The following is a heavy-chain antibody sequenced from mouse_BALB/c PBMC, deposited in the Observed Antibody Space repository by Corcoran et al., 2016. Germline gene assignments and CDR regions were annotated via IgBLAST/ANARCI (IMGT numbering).Heavy chain of an antibody. CDR2: IYWDEDK. CDR3: ARRPNWDYAMDY. V-gene: IGHV8-12*01. J-gene: IGHJ4*01. CDR1: GFSLSTSGMG. Sequence: QVTLKESGPGILQPSQTLSLTCSFSGFSLSTSGMGVSWIRQPSGKGLEWLAHIYWDEDKRHNPSLKSRLTISKDTSSNQVFLKLTSVDTSDTATYYCARRPNWDYAMDYWGQGTSVTVSS. D-gene: IGHD4-1*01.